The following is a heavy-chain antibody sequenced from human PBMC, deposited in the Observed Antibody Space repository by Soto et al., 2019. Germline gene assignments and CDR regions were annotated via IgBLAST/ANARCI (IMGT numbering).Heavy chain of an antibody. CDR2: IYTSGST. V-gene: IGHV4-4*07. CDR3: AREGSDYAFDY. D-gene: IGHD4-17*01. CDR1: GGSISSYY. Sequence: XVTLSLTCTVSGGSISSYYWSWIRQPSGKGLEWIGRIYTSGSTNYNPSLKSRVTMSVDTSKNQFSLKLSSVTAADTAVYYCAREGSDYAFDYWGQGTLVTVSS. J-gene: IGHJ4*02.